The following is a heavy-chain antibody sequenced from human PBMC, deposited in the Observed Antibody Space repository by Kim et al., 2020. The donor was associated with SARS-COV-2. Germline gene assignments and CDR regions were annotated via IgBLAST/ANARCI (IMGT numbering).Heavy chain of an antibody. J-gene: IGHJ4*02. CDR1: GFTFSSYW. CDR3: ARDAQGFDRLPHYRTPEDY. V-gene: IGHV3-7*01. D-gene: IGHD1-26*01. Sequence: GGSLRLSCAASGFTFSSYWMSWVRQAPGKGLEWVANIKQDGSEKYYVDSVKGRFTISRDNAKNSLYLQMNSLRAEDTAVYYCARDAQGFDRLPHYRTPEDYWGQGTLVTVSS. CDR2: IKQDGSEK.